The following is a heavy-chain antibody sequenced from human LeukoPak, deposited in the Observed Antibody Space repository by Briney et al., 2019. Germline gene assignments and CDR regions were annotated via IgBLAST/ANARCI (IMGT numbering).Heavy chain of an antibody. CDR1: GYSFTSYA. J-gene: IGHJ4*02. D-gene: IGHD2-15*01. CDR2: ISAYNGNA. V-gene: IGHV1-18*01. Sequence: ASVTVSCKASGYSFTSYAISWVHQAPGQGLEWMGWISAYNGNADYAQKLQVRVTMTTDTPTSTAYMELRGLRSDDTAVYYCARVVVVGDNYFDYWGQGTLVTVSS. CDR3: ARVVVVGDNYFDY.